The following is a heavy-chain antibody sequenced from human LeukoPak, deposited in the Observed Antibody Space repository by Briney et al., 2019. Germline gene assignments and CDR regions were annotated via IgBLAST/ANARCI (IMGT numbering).Heavy chain of an antibody. V-gene: IGHV1-2*02. D-gene: IGHD5-12*01. Sequence: ASVRVSCKASGYSFTAYYMHWVRQAPGQGLEWMGWINPNNGGTNYAQKFQGRLTMTRDTSISTAYMELSRLRSDDTAIYYCASGFHATIDPWGQGTLVTVSS. CDR3: ASGFHATIDP. CDR1: GYSFTAYY. CDR2: INPNNGGT. J-gene: IGHJ5*02.